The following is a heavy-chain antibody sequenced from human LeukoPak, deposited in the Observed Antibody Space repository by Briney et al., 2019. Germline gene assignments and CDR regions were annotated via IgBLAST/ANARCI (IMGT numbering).Heavy chain of an antibody. Sequence: PGGSLILSCAASGFTFSSYAMPWVRQAPGKGLEYVSAISSNGGSTYYANSVKGIFTISRDNSKNTLYLQMGSLRAEDMAVYYCARGSIGAYVVVRGVTLPYWGQGTLVTVSS. J-gene: IGHJ4*02. CDR3: ARGSIGAYVVVRGVTLPY. V-gene: IGHV3-64*01. CDR1: GFTFSSYA. D-gene: IGHD3-10*01. CDR2: ISSNGGST.